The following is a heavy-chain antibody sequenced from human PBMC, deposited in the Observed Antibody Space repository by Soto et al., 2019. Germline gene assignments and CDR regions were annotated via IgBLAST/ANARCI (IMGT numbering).Heavy chain of an antibody. CDR3: ASRGGLIAVAGLDP. J-gene: IGHJ5*02. V-gene: IGHV1-8*01. CDR2: MNPNSGNT. Sequence: QVQLVQSGAEVKKPGASVKVSCKASGYTFTSYDINWVRQATGQGLEWVGWMNPNSGNTGYAQKFQGRVTMTRNTSISTAYMELSSLRSEDTAVYYCASRGGLIAVAGLDPWGQGTLVTVSS. CDR1: GYTFTSYD. D-gene: IGHD6-19*01.